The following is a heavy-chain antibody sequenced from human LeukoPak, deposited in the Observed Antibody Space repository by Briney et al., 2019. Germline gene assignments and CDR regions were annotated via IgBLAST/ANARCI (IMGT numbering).Heavy chain of an antibody. Sequence: GGSLRLSCAASGFTFSSYGMHWVRQAPGKGLEWVAVISYDGSNKYYADSVKGRFTISRDNSKNTLYLQMNSLRAEDTAVYYCAKDRLEYSSSPGEGPGNWFDPWGQGTLVTVSS. CDR2: ISYDGSNK. D-gene: IGHD6-6*01. J-gene: IGHJ5*02. CDR1: GFTFSSYG. CDR3: AKDRLEYSSSPGEGPGNWFDP. V-gene: IGHV3-30*18.